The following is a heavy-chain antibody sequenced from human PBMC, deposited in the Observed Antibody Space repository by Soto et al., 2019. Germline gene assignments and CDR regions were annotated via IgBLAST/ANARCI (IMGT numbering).Heavy chain of an antibody. CDR2: IYPGDSDA. J-gene: IGHJ4*02. Sequence: GESLKISCKGSGYSFTRYWIGWGRQMPGKGLEWMGIIYPGDSDARFSPSFQGQVTISADKSISTAYLQWSSLKASDTALYSCAVGAAAAPSKHYFDYWGQGTLVTVSS. D-gene: IGHD6-13*01. CDR3: AVGAAAAPSKHYFDY. CDR1: GYSFTRYW. V-gene: IGHV5-51*01.